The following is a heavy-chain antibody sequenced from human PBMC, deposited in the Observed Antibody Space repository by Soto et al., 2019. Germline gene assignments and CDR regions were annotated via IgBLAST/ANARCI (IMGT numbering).Heavy chain of an antibody. Sequence: QVQLVQSGAEVKKPGSSVKVSCKASGGTFSSYAISWVRQAPGQGLEWMGGIIPIFGTANYAQKFQGRVTITADESTSTAYMELGSLRSEDTVVYYCARDRAPAYGGNSHFDYWGQGTLVTVSS. J-gene: IGHJ4*02. CDR3: ARDRAPAYGGNSHFDY. CDR1: GGTFSSYA. CDR2: IIPIFGTA. V-gene: IGHV1-69*01. D-gene: IGHD2-21*02.